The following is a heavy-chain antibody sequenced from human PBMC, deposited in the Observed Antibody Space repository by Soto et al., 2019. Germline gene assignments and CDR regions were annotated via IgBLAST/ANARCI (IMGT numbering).Heavy chain of an antibody. D-gene: IGHD3-22*01. J-gene: IGHJ5*02. CDR1: GFTFSSYG. CDR3: AKDYSSYDSSGYYNH. V-gene: IGHV3-30*02. CDR2: IWYDGSNK. Sequence: GGSLRLSCAASGFTFSSYGMHWVRQAPGRGLEWVAVIWYDGSNKYYADSVKGRFTISRYNSKNTLYLQMNSLRAEDTAVYYCAKDYSSYDSSGYYNHWGQGTLVTVSS.